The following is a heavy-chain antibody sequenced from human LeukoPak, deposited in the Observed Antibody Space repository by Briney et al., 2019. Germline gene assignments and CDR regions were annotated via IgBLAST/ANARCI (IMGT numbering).Heavy chain of an antibody. D-gene: IGHD6-6*01. V-gene: IGHV1-8*01. Sequence: GASVKVSCKASGYTFTSYDINWVRQATGQGLEWMGWMNPNSGNTGYAQKFQGRVPLTRDTSISTAYMELSSLRSEDTAVYYCARIKSSSSYSRRQWLRRDFDYWGQGTLVTVSS. CDR2: MNPNSGNT. J-gene: IGHJ4*02. CDR3: ARIKSSSSYSRRQWLRRDFDY. CDR1: GYTFTSYD.